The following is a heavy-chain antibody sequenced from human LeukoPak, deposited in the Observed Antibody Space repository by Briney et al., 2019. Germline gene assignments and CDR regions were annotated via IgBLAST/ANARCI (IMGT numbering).Heavy chain of an antibody. D-gene: IGHD3-10*01. Sequence: ASVKVSCKASGYTFTRYYMHWVRQAPGQGLEWMGWINPNSGGTNYAQKVQGRVTMTRDTSTSTVYMELRSLRYDDTAVYYCARDHKGLWFGEFDAFDVWGQGTMVTVSS. J-gene: IGHJ3*01. CDR2: INPNSGGT. CDR3: ARDHKGLWFGEFDAFDV. CDR1: GYTFTRYY. V-gene: IGHV1-2*02.